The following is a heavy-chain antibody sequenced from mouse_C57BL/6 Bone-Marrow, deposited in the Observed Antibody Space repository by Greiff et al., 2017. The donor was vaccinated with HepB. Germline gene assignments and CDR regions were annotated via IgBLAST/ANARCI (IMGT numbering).Heavy chain of an antibody. CDR1: GFTFSSYG. Sequence: DVMLVESGGDLVKPGGSLKLSCAASGFTFSSYGMSWVRQTPDKRLEWVATISSGGSYTYYPDSVKGRFTISRDNAKNTLYLQMSSLKSEDTAMYYCARRVVTTSEFAYWGQGTLVTVSA. CDR3: ARRVVTTSEFAY. CDR2: ISSGGSYT. V-gene: IGHV5-6*02. J-gene: IGHJ3*01. D-gene: IGHD2-2*01.